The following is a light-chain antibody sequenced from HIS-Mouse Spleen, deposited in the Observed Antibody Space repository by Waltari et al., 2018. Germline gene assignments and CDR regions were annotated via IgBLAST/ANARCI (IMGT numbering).Light chain of an antibody. J-gene: IGLJ3*02. CDR2: EGS. V-gene: IGLV2-23*01. CDR3: CSYAGSSTWV. CDR1: HSVLGSYNL. Sequence: QSPLTQPAPVSGSPGPSIHIPCTGHHSVLGSYNLVSWYQQPPGKAPKLMIYEGSKRPSGVSNRFSGSKSGNTASLTISGLQAEDEADYYCCSYAGSSTWVFGGGTKLTVL.